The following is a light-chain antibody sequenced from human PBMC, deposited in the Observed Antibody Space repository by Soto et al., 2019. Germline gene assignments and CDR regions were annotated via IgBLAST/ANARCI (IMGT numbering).Light chain of an antibody. V-gene: IGLV2-23*03. Sequence: QSALTQPASVSGSPGQSITISCTGTSSDVGSYNLVSWYQQHPGKAPKLMIYEGSKRPSGVSNRFSGSKSGNTASLTISGLQAGDEADYYCCSYAGSSTFLFGGGTKLTVL. J-gene: IGLJ2*01. CDR2: EGS. CDR1: SSDVGSYNL. CDR3: CSYAGSSTFL.